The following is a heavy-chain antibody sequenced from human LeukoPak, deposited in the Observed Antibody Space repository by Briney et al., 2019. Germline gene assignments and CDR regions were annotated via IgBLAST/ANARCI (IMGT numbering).Heavy chain of an antibody. CDR1: GGSISSGGYY. J-gene: IGHJ6*02. CDR3: AREGSSSWGYHYYGMDV. CDR2: IYYSGST. D-gene: IGHD6-6*01. V-gene: IGHV4-31*03. Sequence: PSETLSLTCTVSGGSISSGGYYWSWIRQHPGKGLEWIGYIYYSGSTYYNPSLKSRVTISVDTSKNQFSLKLSSVTAADTAVYYCAREGSSSWGYHYYGMDVWGQGTTVTVSS.